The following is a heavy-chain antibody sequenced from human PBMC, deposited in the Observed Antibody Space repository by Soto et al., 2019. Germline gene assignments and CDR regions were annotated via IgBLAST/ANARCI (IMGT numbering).Heavy chain of an antibody. V-gene: IGHV1-2*02. D-gene: IGHD2-2*01. Sequence: GASVKVSCKASGYTFTGYYMHWVQQAPGQGLEWMGWINSNSGGTNYAQKFQGRVTMTRDTSISTAYMELTRLTSDDTAVYYCARPYCSSSGCHGWFDTWGQRTLVTVSS. CDR3: ARPYCSSSGCHGWFDT. CDR2: INSNSGGT. CDR1: GYTFTGYY. J-gene: IGHJ5*02.